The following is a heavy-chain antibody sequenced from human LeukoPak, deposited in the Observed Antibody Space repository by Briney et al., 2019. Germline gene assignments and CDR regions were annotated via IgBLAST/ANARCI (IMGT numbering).Heavy chain of an antibody. D-gene: IGHD4-17*01. CDR3: AKEVRYGDYFDY. CDR1: GFTFSSYG. CDR2: IRYDGSNK. Sequence: QAGGSLRLSCAASGFTFSSYGMHWVRQAPGKGLEWVAFIRYDGSNKYYADSVKGRFTISRDNSKNMLYLQMNSLRAEDTAVHYCAKEVRYGDYFDYWGQGTLVTVSS. V-gene: IGHV3-30*02. J-gene: IGHJ4*02.